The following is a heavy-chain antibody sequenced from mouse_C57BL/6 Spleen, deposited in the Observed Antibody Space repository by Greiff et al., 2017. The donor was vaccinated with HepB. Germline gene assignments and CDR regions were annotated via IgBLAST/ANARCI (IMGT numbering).Heavy chain of an antibody. CDR1: GYSITSGYD. CDR3: ASDGNYGYAMDY. J-gene: IGHJ4*01. CDR2: ISYSGST. V-gene: IGHV3-1*01. D-gene: IGHD2-1*01. Sequence: DVKLQESGPGMVKPSQSLSLTCTVTGYSITSGYDWHWIRHFPGNKLEWMGYISYSGSTNYNPSLKSRISITHDTSKNHFFLKLNSVTTEDTATYYCASDGNYGYAMDYWGQGTSVTVSS.